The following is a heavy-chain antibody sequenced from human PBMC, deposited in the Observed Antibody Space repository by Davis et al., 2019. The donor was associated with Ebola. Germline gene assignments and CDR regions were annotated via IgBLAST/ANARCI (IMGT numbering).Heavy chain of an antibody. CDR1: GFTFSSYW. CDR2: IKQDGSEK. CDR3: ARGRWLQSYYFDY. D-gene: IGHD5-24*01. J-gene: IGHJ4*02. Sequence: GGSLRLSCAASGFTFSSYWMSWVRQAPGKGLEWVANIKQDGSEKYYVDSVRGRFTISRDNAKNSLYLQMNSLGAEDTAVYYCARGRWLQSYYFDYWGQGTLVTVSS. V-gene: IGHV3-7*04.